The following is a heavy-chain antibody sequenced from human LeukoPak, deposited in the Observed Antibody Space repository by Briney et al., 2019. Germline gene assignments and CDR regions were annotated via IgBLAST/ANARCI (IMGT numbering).Heavy chain of an antibody. CDR1: GFTLSSYG. J-gene: IGHJ4*02. CDR2: ISYDGSNK. CDR3: AKDEIGAVAGLIDY. Sequence: GRSLRLSCAASGFTLSSYGMYWARQAPGKGLEWVALISYDGSNKYYADSVKGRFTISRDNSKNTLYLQMNSLRAEDTAVYYCAKDEIGAVAGLIDYWGQGTLVTVSS. V-gene: IGHV3-30*18. D-gene: IGHD6-19*01.